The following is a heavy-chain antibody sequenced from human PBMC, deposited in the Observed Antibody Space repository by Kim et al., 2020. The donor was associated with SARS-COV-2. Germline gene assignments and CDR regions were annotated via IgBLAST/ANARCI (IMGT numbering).Heavy chain of an antibody. Sequence: QKFQGRVTITADESTSTAYMELSSLRSEDTAVYYCARALTSYDFVYYFDYWGQGTLVTVSS. D-gene: IGHD3-3*01. CDR3: ARALTSYDFVYYFDY. V-gene: IGHV1-69*01. J-gene: IGHJ4*02.